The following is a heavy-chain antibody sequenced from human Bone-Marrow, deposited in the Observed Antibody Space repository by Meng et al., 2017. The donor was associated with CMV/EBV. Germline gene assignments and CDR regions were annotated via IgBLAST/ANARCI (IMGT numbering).Heavy chain of an antibody. CDR1: GGSFSGYY. Sequence: VPVLEWGAGLFKHSETASLTRAVYGGSFSGYYWSWIRQPPGKGLEWIGEINHSGSTNYNPSLKSRVTISVDTSKNQFSLKLSSVTAADTAVYYCTRASGYSSGWYLWWGQGTLVTVSS. D-gene: IGHD6-19*01. CDR2: INHSGST. J-gene: IGHJ4*02. CDR3: TRASGYSSGWYLW. V-gene: IGHV4-34*01.